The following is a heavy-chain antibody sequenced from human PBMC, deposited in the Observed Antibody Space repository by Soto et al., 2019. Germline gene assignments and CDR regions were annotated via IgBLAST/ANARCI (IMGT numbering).Heavy chain of an antibody. V-gene: IGHV1-8*01. D-gene: IGHD3-3*01. Sequence: QVQLVQSGAEVKKPGDSVKVSCKASGDTFNTNDFNWVRQATGQGLEWMGWMNPASGNTGFAQKFQGRVSLTMDTSTSIAYMELSSLTSEDTAMYYCTRGISYYVGQRTLVTVSS. J-gene: IGHJ4*02. CDR3: TRGISYY. CDR1: GDTFNTND. CDR2: MNPASGNT.